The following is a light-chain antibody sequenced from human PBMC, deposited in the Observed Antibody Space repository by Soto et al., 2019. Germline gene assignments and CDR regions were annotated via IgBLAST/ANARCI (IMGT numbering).Light chain of an antibody. Sequence: ESQMTQSPSTLSASVGDRVTITCRASQSISSWLAWYQQKPGKAPKLLIYKASSLESGVPSRFSGSGSGTEFTLTISSLQPDDFATYYCQQYNSFPTFGQGTKVEIK. CDR1: QSISSW. CDR2: KAS. J-gene: IGKJ1*01. CDR3: QQYNSFPT. V-gene: IGKV1-5*03.